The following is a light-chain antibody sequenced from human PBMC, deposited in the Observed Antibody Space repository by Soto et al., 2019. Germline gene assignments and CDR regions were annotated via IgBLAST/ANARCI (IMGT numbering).Light chain of an antibody. CDR3: QQPSHWPPIT. Sequence: ERVWTQSPCTRSFSSWERCTLSWIAVESVSSNLSLYHQKPGQAPRRLTSVASTRATGTPARFSGSGPGTDFTLTISSLEPEDFAVSYCQQPSHWPPITFGQGTRLEIK. CDR1: ESVSSN. CDR2: VAS. V-gene: IGKV3-11*01. J-gene: IGKJ5*01.